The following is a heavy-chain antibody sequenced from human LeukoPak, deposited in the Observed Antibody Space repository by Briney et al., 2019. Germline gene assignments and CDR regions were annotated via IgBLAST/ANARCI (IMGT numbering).Heavy chain of an antibody. CDR1: GYTFTSYG. D-gene: IGHD1-26*01. V-gene: IGHV1-18*01. CDR3: ATAAPEGANDAFHI. Sequence: GASVKVSCKASGYTFTSYGISWVRQAPGQGLEWMGWISAYNGNTNYAQKLQGRVTMTTDTSTSTAYMELRSLRSDDTAVYYCATAAPEGANDAFHIWGQGTVVTVSS. CDR2: ISAYNGNT. J-gene: IGHJ3*02.